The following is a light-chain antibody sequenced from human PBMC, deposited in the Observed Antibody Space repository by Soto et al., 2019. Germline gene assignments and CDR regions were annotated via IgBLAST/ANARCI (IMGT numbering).Light chain of an antibody. CDR3: CSYAGSSSFRVL. CDR1: SGDVGNYNL. CDR2: EDD. J-gene: IGLJ2*01. V-gene: IGLV2-23*02. Sequence: QSALTQPASVSGSPGQSITISCSGVSGDVGNYNLVSWYQQYPGKAPALLIYEDDKRPSGVSNRFSGSKSGNTASLIISGLQAADEAEYYCCCCSYAGSSSFRVLFGGGTQLTVL.